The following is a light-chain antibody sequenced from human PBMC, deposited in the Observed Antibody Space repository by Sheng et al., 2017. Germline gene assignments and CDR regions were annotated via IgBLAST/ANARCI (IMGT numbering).Light chain of an antibody. Sequence: IVMTQSPATLSVSPGVGATLSCRASQNIGTNLAWYQQRHGQSPRLLIYGASTRATDIPARFSGSGSGTTFTLTISRLQPEDVATYYCQQYNSATFTFGPGTKVDI. J-gene: IGKJ3*01. CDR3: QQYNSATFT. V-gene: IGKV3-15*01. CDR1: QNIGTN. CDR2: GAS.